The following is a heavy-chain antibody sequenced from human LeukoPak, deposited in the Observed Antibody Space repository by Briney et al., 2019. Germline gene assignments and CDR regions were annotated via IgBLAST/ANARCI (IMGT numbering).Heavy chain of an antibody. D-gene: IGHD3-22*01. CDR3: ARESYYYDSSGYQRSLPGDY. V-gene: IGHV3-30*04. CDR1: GFTFSSYA. J-gene: IGHJ4*02. Sequence: PGRSLRLSCAASGFTFSSYAMHWVRQAPGKGLEWVAVISYDGSNKYYADSVKGRFTISRDNSKNTLYLQMNSLRVEDTAVYYCARESYYYDSSGYQRSLPGDYWGQGTLVTVSS. CDR2: ISYDGSNK.